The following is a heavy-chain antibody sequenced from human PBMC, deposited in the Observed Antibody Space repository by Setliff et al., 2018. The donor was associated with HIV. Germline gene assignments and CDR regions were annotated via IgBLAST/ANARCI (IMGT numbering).Heavy chain of an antibody. Sequence: SETLSLTCAVYRGSFTGYYWSWIRQPPGKGLEWIGEIHRSGSTNYSPSLKSRVTISLDTSQNQFSLKLSSVTAADTAIYYCARVRRFGEFSPNYYGMDVWGQGTTVTVSS. V-gene: IGHV4-34*01. CDR2: IHRSGST. D-gene: IGHD3-10*01. CDR3: ARVRRFGEFSPNYYGMDV. CDR1: RGSFTGYY. J-gene: IGHJ6*02.